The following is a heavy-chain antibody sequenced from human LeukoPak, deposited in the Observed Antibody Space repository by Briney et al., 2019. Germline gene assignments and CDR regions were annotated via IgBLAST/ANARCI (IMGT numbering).Heavy chain of an antibody. V-gene: IGHV3-23*01. Sequence: GGSLRLSCAASGFTFSSYAMNWVRQAPGKGLECVSGISGSGGSTYYADSVKGRFTISRDNSKNTLYLQMNSLRAEDTAVYYCARAVRGGADTYWGQGTLVAVSS. CDR2: ISGSGGST. CDR3: ARAVRGGADTY. J-gene: IGHJ4*02. CDR1: GFTFSSYA. D-gene: IGHD3-10*02.